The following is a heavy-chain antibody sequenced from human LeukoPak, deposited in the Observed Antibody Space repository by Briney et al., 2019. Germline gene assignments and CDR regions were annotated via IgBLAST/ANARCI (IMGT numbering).Heavy chain of an antibody. CDR3: AKDKSGYDYGDYDTFDY. V-gene: IGHV4-38-2*02. D-gene: IGHD4-17*01. CDR2: IFHTGST. J-gene: IGHJ4*02. CDR1: GYSISSGYY. Sequence: PSETLSLTCTVSGYSISSGYYWAWIRQPPGKGLEWIGSIFHTGSTYHNPSLKSRVTISVDTSKNQFSLKLNSVTAADTAVYYCAKDKSGYDYGDYDTFDYWGQGTLVTVSS.